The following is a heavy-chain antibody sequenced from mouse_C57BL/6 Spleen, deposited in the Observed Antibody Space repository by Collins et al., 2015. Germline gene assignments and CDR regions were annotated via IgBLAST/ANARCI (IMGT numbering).Heavy chain of an antibody. CDR1: GYTFTSYW. Sequence: QVQLQQSGPELVKPGASVKLSCKASGYTFTSYWMHWVKQRPGQGLEWIGMIHPNSGSTNYNEKFKSKATLTVDKSSSTAYMQLSSLTSEDSAVYYCARSYGSSYWYFDVWGTGTTVTVSS. V-gene: IGHV1-64*01. D-gene: IGHD1-1*01. CDR3: ARSYGSSYWYFDV. J-gene: IGHJ1*03. CDR2: IHPNSGST.